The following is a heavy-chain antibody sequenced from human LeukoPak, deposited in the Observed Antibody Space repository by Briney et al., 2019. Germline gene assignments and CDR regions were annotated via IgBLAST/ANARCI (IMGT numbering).Heavy chain of an antibody. J-gene: IGHJ6*03. CDR3: ARVISDYYYYYMDV. Sequence: PGGSLRLSCAASGFTVSSYWMNWVRQAPGKVLEWVANIKQDGSEKYYVDSVKGRFTISRDNAKNSLYLQMNTLRAEDTAVYYCARVISDYYYYYMDVWGKGTTVTVSS. CDR1: GFTVSSYW. V-gene: IGHV3-7*01. D-gene: IGHD2/OR15-2a*01. CDR2: IKQDGSEK.